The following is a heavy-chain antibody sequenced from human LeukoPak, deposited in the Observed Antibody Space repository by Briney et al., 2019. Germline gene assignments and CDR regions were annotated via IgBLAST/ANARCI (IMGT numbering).Heavy chain of an antibody. D-gene: IGHD3-3*01. J-gene: IGHJ4*02. CDR3: ASLRITIFGVVIIEYYFDY. V-gene: IGHV4-39*01. CDR2: IYYSGST. Sequence: SETLSLTCTVSGDSISSSSHYWGWIRQPPGKGLEWIGSIYYSGSTYYNPSLKSRVTISVDTSKNQFSLKLSSVTAEDTAVYYCASLRITIFGVVIIEYYFDYWGQGTLVTVSS. CDR1: GDSISSSSHY.